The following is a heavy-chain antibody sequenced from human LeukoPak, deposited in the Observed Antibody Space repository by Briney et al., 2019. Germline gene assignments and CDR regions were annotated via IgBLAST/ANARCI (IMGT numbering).Heavy chain of an antibody. D-gene: IGHD6-6*01. J-gene: IGHJ4*02. V-gene: IGHV4-59*01. CDR3: AREPLSKYSSSHFDY. CDR1: GGSIGSYY. CDR2: IYYSGST. Sequence: SETLSLTCTVSGGSIGSYYWSWLRQPPGKGLEWIGYIYYSGSTNYNPSLKSRVTISVDTSKNQFSLKLSSVTAADTAVYYCAREPLSKYSSSHFDYWGQGTLVTVSS.